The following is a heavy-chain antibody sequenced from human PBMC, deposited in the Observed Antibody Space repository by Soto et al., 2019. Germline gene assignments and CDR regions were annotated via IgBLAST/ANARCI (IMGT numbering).Heavy chain of an antibody. CDR2: IYYSGST. V-gene: IGHV4-59*01. CDR1: GGSISSYY. J-gene: IGHJ4*02. Sequence: SETLSLTCTVSGGSISSYYWSWIRQPPGKGLECIGYIYYSGSTNYNPSLKSRVTISVDASKNQFSLKLSSVTAADTAVYYCARDAPTYYYDSSGYYPYYFDYWGQGTLVTVSS. CDR3: ARDAPTYYYDSSGYYPYYFDY. D-gene: IGHD3-22*01.